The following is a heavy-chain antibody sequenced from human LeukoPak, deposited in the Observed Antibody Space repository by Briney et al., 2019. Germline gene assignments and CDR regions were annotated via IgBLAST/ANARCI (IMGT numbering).Heavy chain of an antibody. CDR1: GGSISSSNYY. V-gene: IGHV4-39*07. CDR2: IYYSGAT. D-gene: IGHD3-10*01. CDR3: ARGKYYYGSGSSHWYFDL. Sequence: SETLSLTCTVSGGSISSSNYYWAWIRQPPGKGLEWIATIYYSGATQYNPSLKSRVTILVDTSKNQFSLKMGSVTAADTAVYYCARGKYYYGSGSSHWYFDLWGRGTLVTVSS. J-gene: IGHJ2*01.